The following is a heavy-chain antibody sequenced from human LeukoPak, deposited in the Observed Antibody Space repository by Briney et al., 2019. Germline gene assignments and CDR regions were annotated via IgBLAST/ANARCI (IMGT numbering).Heavy chain of an antibody. V-gene: IGHV1-18*01. D-gene: IGHD1-26*01. CDR2: ISPNSGNT. J-gene: IGHJ3*02. CDR3: ARDGSTRATPLAFDI. Sequence: GASVRVSCKASGYTFTGSGISWVRQAPGQGLEWMGWISPNSGNTNYTQKFKGRVSMTTDSFTSTAYMDLRSLRAGDTAVYYCARDGSTRATPLAFDIWGQGTPVTVSS. CDR1: GYTFTGSG.